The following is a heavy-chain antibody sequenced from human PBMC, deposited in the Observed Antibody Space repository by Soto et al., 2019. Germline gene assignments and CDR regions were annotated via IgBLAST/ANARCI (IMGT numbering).Heavy chain of an antibody. CDR1: GYTFTDYF. J-gene: IGHJ5*02. CDR2: INPNNGHT. Sequence: ASVKVSCKASGYTFTDYFMHWVRQAPGQGLEWVGWINPNNGHTNYAQKLQGRVIMTRDTSISTAYMELSGLRSDDTAVYYCAREGGPGGRWFDPWGQGTLVTVSS. CDR3: AREGGPGGRWFDP. D-gene: IGHD2-15*01. V-gene: IGHV1-2*02.